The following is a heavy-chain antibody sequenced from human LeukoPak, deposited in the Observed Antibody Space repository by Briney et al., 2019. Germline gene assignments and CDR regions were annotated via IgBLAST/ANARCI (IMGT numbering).Heavy chain of an antibody. J-gene: IGHJ4*02. V-gene: IGHV1-24*01. CDR3: ATGEVGGNLPYFDF. CDR1: GHSLTELF. D-gene: IGHD1-26*01. Sequence: ASVTVSCTVSGHSLTELFIHWVRQAPGKGLEWMGGSDPKDGQTIYAQMFEERVSMTADTATDTAHMELSSLRSDDTAMYYCATGEVGGNLPYFDFWGQGTLVAVSS. CDR2: SDPKDGQT.